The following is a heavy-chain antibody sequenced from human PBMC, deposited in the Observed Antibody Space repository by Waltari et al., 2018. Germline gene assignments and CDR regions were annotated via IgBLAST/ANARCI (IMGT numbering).Heavy chain of an antibody. Sequence: EVQLLESGGGLVQPGGSLRLSCAASGFTFSSYAMSWVRKAPGKGLEWVSAIRVSGGSTYYADSVKGRFTISRDNSKNTLYLQMNSLRAEDTAVYYCAKDGTMIVVEFDYWGQGTLVTVSS. CDR3: AKDGTMIVVEFDY. CDR2: IRVSGGST. D-gene: IGHD3-22*01. CDR1: GFTFSSYA. J-gene: IGHJ4*02. V-gene: IGHV3-23*01.